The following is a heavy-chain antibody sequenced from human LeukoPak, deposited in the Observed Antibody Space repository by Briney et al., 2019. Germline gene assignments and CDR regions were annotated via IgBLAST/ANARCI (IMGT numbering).Heavy chain of an antibody. Sequence: ASVKVSCKASGYTFTGYYMHWVRQSPGQGLEWMGWINPNSGGTNYAQKFQGRVTMTRDTSISTAYMELSSLRSEDTAVYYCATDRGLGLGSLDPWGQGTLVTVSS. V-gene: IGHV1-2*02. CDR3: ATDRGLGLGSLDP. CDR2: INPNSGGT. J-gene: IGHJ5*02. D-gene: IGHD3-10*01. CDR1: GYTFTGYY.